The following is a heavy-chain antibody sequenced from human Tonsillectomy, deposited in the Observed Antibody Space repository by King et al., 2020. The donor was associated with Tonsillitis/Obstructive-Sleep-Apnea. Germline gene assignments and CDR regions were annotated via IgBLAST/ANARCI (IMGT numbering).Heavy chain of an antibody. J-gene: IGHJ6*03. D-gene: IGHD6-19*01. CDR1: GYTFTTHA. Sequence: QLVQSGAEVKKPGASVKVSCKASGYTFTTHAIHWVRQAPGQRLEWLGWMNVGNGNRRYSQLFQGRVTITRDKSAGTAFMELSGLTSEDTGVYYCARDGGTYSSGVYTDYFYHIDVWGKGTAVTVSS. CDR2: MNVGNGNR. CDR3: ARDGGTYSSGVYTDYFYHIDV. V-gene: IGHV1-3*03.